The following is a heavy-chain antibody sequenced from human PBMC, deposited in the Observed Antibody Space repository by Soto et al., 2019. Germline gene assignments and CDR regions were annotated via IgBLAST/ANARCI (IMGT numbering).Heavy chain of an antibody. D-gene: IGHD1-7*01. J-gene: IGHJ4*02. CDR3: AKDLRETGTT. CDR2: ISWNSGSI. CDR1: GFTFDDYA. Sequence: DVQLVESGGGLVQPGRSLRLSCAASGFTFDDYAMHWVRQAPGKGLEWVSGISWNSGSIGYADSVKGRFTISRDNAKNSLYLQMNSLRAEDTALYYCAKDLRETGTTWGQGTLVTVSS. V-gene: IGHV3-9*01.